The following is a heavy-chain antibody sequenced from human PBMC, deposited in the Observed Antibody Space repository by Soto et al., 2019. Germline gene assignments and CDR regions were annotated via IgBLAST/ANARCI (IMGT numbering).Heavy chain of an antibody. D-gene: IGHD3-16*01. CDR2: IYTSGST. Sequence: PSETLSLTCTVSGGSISSYYWSWIRQPAGKGLEWIGRIYTSGSTSYNPSLKSRVTMSVDTSKNQFSLKLSSVTAADTAVYYCASSYPYDYVWGSSFDYWGQGTLVTVSS. CDR1: GGSISSYY. J-gene: IGHJ4*02. CDR3: ASSYPYDYVWGSSFDY. V-gene: IGHV4-4*07.